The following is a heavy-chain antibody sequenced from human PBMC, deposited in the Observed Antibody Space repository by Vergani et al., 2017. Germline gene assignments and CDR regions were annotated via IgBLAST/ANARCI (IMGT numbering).Heavy chain of an antibody. D-gene: IGHD3-16*02. CDR1: GFTFSSYS. CDR2: ISSSSSYI. CDR3: ARDSAGAGYDYVWGSYRQSPDAFDI. J-gene: IGHJ3*02. Sequence: VQLLESGGGLVKPGGSLRLSCAASGFTFSSYSMNWVRQAPGKGLEWVSSISSSSSYIYYADSVKGRFTISRDNAKNSLYLQMNSLRAEDTAVYYCARDSAGAGYDYVWGSYRQSPDAFDIWGQGTMVTVSS. V-gene: IGHV3-21*04.